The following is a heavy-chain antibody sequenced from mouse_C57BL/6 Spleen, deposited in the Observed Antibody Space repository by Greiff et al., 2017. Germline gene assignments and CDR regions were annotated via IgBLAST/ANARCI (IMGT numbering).Heavy chain of an antibody. CDR2: IHPNSGST. CDR3: AWIYYDPPYYAMDY. J-gene: IGHJ4*01. D-gene: IGHD2-4*01. CDR1: GYTFTSYW. Sequence: VQLQQPGAELVKPGASVKLSCKASGYTFTSYWMHWVKQRPGQDLEWIGMIHPNSGSTNYNEKFKSKATLTVDKSSSTAYMHLSSLTSEDSAVYYCAWIYYDPPYYAMDYWGQGTSVTVSS. V-gene: IGHV1-64*01.